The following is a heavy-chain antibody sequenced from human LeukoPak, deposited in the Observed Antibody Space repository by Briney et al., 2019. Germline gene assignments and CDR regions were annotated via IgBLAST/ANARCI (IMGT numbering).Heavy chain of an antibody. CDR2: ISSSGSTK. CDR1: GFTFSDYY. J-gene: IGHJ5*02. CDR3: ARDSTSVGAFDP. V-gene: IGHV3-11*01. Sequence: PGGSLRLSCAASGFTFSDYYMSWIRQAPGKELEWVSYISSSGSTKYYADSVKGRFTVSRDNAKNSLDLQMNSLRADDTAVYYCARDSTSVGAFDPWGQGALVTVSS.